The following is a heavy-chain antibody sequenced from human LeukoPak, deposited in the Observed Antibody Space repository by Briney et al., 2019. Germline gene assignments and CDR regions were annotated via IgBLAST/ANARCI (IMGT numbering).Heavy chain of an antibody. CDR3: ASGSSGYIPVPFDI. J-gene: IGHJ3*02. Sequence: SETLSLTCTVSGGSISGYYWSWIRQPAGKGLEWIGRVYTGGITNYNPSLKGRVTMSLDTSKNQFSLKLSSVTAVDTAVYYCASGSSGYIPVPFDIWGQGTMVTVSS. V-gene: IGHV4-4*07. CDR2: VYTGGIT. CDR1: GGSISGYY. D-gene: IGHD3-22*01.